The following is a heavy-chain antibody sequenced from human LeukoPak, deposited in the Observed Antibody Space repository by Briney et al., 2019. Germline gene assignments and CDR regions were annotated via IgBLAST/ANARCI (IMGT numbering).Heavy chain of an antibody. D-gene: IGHD6-6*01. Sequence: GGSLRLSCAASGFTFSSYAMSWVRQAPGKGMEWVSPIIGSGATTSYADSVKGRFTISIDNSKNTLYLQMNSLRAEDTAVYYCAKSASIAARYYFDYWGQGTLVTVYS. CDR2: IIGSGATT. J-gene: IGHJ4*02. V-gene: IGHV3-23*01. CDR1: GFTFSSYA. CDR3: AKSASIAARYYFDY.